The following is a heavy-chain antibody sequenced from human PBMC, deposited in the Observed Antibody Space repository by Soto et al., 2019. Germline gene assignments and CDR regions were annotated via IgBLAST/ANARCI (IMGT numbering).Heavy chain of an antibody. Sequence: QVELVQSGAEVKKPGSSVKVSCQASEDTFRNYAISWVRQAPGQGLEWMGGIIPIFGTANYAQKFQGRVTITAETSPNTVYLELSRPRSEDTALYFCASTKYDSSAYYYWYLGLWGRGTLVTVSS. CDR3: ASTKYDSSAYYYWYLGL. CDR2: IIPIFGTA. D-gene: IGHD3-22*01. J-gene: IGHJ2*01. V-gene: IGHV1-69*06. CDR1: EDTFRNYA.